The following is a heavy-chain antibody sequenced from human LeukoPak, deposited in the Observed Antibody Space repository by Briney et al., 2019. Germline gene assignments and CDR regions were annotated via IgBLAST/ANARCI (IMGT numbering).Heavy chain of an antibody. V-gene: IGHV3-30*03. CDR2: ISFDGSNK. CDR3: ARDPGSIAAH. J-gene: IGHJ4*02. D-gene: IGHD6-6*01. Sequence: PGGSLRLSCAVSGFTFSSYAVHWVRQAPGKGLECVAVISFDGSNKYYADSVKGRFTISRDNSKNTLYLQMNSLRADDTAVYYCARDPGSIAAHWGQGTLVTVSS. CDR1: GFTFSSYA.